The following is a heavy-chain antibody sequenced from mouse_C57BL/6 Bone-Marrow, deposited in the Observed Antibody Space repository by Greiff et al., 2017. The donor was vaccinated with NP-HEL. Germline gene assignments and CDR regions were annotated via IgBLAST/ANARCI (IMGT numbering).Heavy chain of an antibody. CDR2: ISNGGGST. D-gene: IGHD2-2*01. Sequence: EVMLVESGGGLVQPGGSLKLSCAASGFTFSDYYMYWVRQTPEKRLEWVAYISNGGGSTYYPDTVKGRFTISRDNAKNTLYLQMSRLKSEDTAMYYCATMVTGYAMDYWGQGTSVTVSS. CDR1: GFTFSDYY. J-gene: IGHJ4*01. V-gene: IGHV5-12*01. CDR3: ATMVTGYAMDY.